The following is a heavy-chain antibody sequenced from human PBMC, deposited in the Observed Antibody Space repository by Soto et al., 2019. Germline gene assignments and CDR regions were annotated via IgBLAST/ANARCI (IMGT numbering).Heavy chain of an antibody. V-gene: IGHV3-23*01. J-gene: IGHJ5*02. CDR3: AKDVLGGTMGWFAP. CDR2: INSNGRSA. CDR1: GFTFSNYV. D-gene: IGHD3-10*01. Sequence: EVHLLESGGGLVQPGWSLRLSCAASGFTFSNYVISWVRQAPGRGLEWVSSINSNGRSADYADSVKGRFTISRDNSRSTLHLQMNSLRAEDTAIYYCAKDVLGGTMGWFAPWGRGPLVTVSS.